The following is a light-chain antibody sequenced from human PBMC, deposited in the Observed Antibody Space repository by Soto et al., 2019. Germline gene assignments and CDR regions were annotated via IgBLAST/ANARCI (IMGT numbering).Light chain of an antibody. CDR2: KAS. V-gene: IGKV1-5*03. Sequence: DIQWTQSPSALSASVGDRLTITCRASQSINSWLAWYQQKPGKAPKLLIYKASSLESGVPSRFSGSGSGTEFTLIISSMKTDDFATYYCQQYNSYPLTFGRGTKVDIK. CDR3: QQYNSYPLT. J-gene: IGKJ4*01. CDR1: QSINSW.